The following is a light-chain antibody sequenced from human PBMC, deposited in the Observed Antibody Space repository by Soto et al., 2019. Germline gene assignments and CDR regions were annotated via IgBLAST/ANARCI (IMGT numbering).Light chain of an antibody. J-gene: IGKJ4*01. CDR3: QQYNQWPLT. Sequence: TVMTHSPSTLSVSPGERATLSCRAGQSVNSYLAWYQQKPGQAPRLLIRGASARATGIPARFSGSGSGTEFTLTISSLQSEDFAVYYCQQYNQWPLTFGGGTKVDIK. V-gene: IGKV3-15*01. CDR1: QSVNSY. CDR2: GAS.